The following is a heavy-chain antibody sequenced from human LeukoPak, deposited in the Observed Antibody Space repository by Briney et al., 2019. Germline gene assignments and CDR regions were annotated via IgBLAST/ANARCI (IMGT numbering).Heavy chain of an antibody. CDR1: GYTFTSYG. Sequence: ASVNVSCKASGYTFTSYGISWVRQAPGQGLEWMGWISAYNGNTNYAQKLQGGVTMTTDTSTSTAYMELRSLRSDDTAVYYCARGYYDSSGLKNDIWGQGTMVTVSS. D-gene: IGHD3-22*01. V-gene: IGHV1-18*01. J-gene: IGHJ3*02. CDR3: ARGYYDSSGLKNDI. CDR2: ISAYNGNT.